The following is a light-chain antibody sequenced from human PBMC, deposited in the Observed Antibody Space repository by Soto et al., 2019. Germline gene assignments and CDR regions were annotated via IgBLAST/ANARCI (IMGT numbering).Light chain of an antibody. CDR2: EGS. V-gene: IGLV2-23*01. CDR3: CSYAGSRV. CDR1: SSDVGSYNL. J-gene: IGLJ3*02. Sequence: QSALTQPASVSGSPGQSITISCTGTSSDVGSYNLVSWYHQHPGKAPKLLIYEGSKRPSGVSNRFSGSKSGNTASLTICGLQAEDEAEYYCCSYAGSRVFGGGTKLTVL.